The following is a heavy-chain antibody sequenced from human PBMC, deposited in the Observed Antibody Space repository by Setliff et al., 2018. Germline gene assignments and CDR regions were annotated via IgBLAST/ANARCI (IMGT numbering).Heavy chain of an antibody. J-gene: IGHJ3*01. V-gene: IGHV1-18*01. CDR1: GYTFINYE. CDR2: ISAYNGNT. Sequence: ASVKVSCKASGYTFINYEISWVRQAPGQGLEWMGWISAYNGNTNYAQKLQGRVTMTTDTSTSTAYMELSSLRSEDTAVYYCATMYYYDSSGYLGSGSHDAFDVWGQGTMVTVSS. CDR3: ATMYYYDSSGYLGSGSHDAFDV. D-gene: IGHD3-22*01.